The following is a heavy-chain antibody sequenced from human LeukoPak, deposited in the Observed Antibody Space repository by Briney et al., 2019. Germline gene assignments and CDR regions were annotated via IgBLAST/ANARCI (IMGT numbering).Heavy chain of an antibody. CDR3: ARKYLDY. V-gene: IGHV3-30*04. D-gene: IGHD2/OR15-2a*01. Sequence: GRSLRLSCAASGFTFSSYAMHWVRQAPGKGLEWVAVISYDGSNKYYADSVKGRFTISRDNSKNTLYLQMNSLRAEDTAVYYCARKYLDYWGQGTLVTVSS. J-gene: IGHJ4*02. CDR2: ISYDGSNK. CDR1: GFTFSSYA.